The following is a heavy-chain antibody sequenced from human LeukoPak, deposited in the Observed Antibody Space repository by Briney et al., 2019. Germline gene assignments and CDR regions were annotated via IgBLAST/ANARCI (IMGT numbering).Heavy chain of an antibody. V-gene: IGHV4-30-4*08. CDR3: ARGRIYSSSSFYRFDY. CDR2: IYYSGST. Sequence: PSETLSLTCTVSGGSISSGDYYWSWIRQPPGKGLEWIGYIYYSGSTYYNPSLNSRVTISVDTSKNQFSLKLSSVTAADTAVYYCARGRIYSSSSFYRFDYWGQGTLVTVSS. CDR1: GGSISSGDYY. D-gene: IGHD6-6*01. J-gene: IGHJ4*02.